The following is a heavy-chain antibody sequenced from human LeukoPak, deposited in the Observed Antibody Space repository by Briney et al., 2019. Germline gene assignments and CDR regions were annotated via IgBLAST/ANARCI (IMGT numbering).Heavy chain of an antibody. V-gene: IGHV1-2*04. Sequence: PEASVKVSCKASGYTFTSFYMHWVRQAPGQGLEWMGWINPNSGGTNYAQKFQGWVTMTRDTSISTAYMELSRLRSDDTAVYYCASSSSGWYRWFDPWGQGTLVTVSS. J-gene: IGHJ5*02. CDR3: ASSSSGWYRWFDP. CDR2: INPNSGGT. CDR1: GYTFTSFY. D-gene: IGHD6-19*01.